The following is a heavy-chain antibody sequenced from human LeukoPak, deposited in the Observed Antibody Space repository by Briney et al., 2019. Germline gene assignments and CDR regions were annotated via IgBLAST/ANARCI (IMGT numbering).Heavy chain of an antibody. CDR3: AESASGYLPDYYYYMDV. CDR2: ISSNGGST. D-gene: IGHD3-3*01. V-gene: IGHV3-64*01. CDR1: GFTFSSYA. Sequence: PGGSLRLSCAASGFTFSSYAMHWVRQAPGKGLEYVSAISSNGGSTYYANSVKGRFTISRDNSKNTLYLQMGSLRAEDMAVYYCAESASGYLPDYYYYMDVWGKGTTVTVSS. J-gene: IGHJ6*03.